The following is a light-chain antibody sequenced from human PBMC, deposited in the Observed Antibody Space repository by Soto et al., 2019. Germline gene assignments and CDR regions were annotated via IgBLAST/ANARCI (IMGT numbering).Light chain of an antibody. Sequence: HSVLTQPASASGSPGQSVTISCTGTSSDVGKYDYVSWFQHHPGKAPKLIISEVSIRPSGVSNRFSGSKSGNTASLTISGLQAEDEAHYYCSSYTITTALVFGTGTKVTVL. V-gene: IGLV2-14*01. CDR2: EVS. J-gene: IGLJ1*01. CDR3: SSYTITTALV. CDR1: SSDVGKYDY.